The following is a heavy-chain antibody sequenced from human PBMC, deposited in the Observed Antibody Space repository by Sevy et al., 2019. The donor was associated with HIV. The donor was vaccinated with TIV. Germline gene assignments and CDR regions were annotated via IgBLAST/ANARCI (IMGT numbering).Heavy chain of an antibody. CDR3: AKDARLWFGELSVFDY. V-gene: IGHV3-23*01. CDR1: GFTFSSYA. CDR2: ISGSGGST. Sequence: GGSLRLSCAASGFTFSSYAMSWVRQAPGKGLEWVSPISGSGGSTYYADSVKGRFTISRDNSKNTLYLQMNSLRAEDTAVYYCAKDARLWFGELSVFDYWGQGTLVTVSS. J-gene: IGHJ4*02. D-gene: IGHD3-10*01.